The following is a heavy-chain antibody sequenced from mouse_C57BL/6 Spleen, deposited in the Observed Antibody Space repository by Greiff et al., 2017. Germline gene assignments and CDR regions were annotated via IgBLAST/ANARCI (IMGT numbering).Heavy chain of an antibody. J-gene: IGHJ4*01. CDR1: GYSITSGYY. D-gene: IGHD1-1*01. CDR3: ARSTTVVHYAMDY. CDR2: ISYDGSN. Sequence: EVQLQESGPGLVKPSQSLSLTCSVTGYSITSGYYWNWIRQFPGNKLEWMGYISYDGSNNYNPSLKNRISITRDPSKNQFFLKLNSVTTEDTATYYCARSTTVVHYAMDYWGQGTSVTVSS. V-gene: IGHV3-6*01.